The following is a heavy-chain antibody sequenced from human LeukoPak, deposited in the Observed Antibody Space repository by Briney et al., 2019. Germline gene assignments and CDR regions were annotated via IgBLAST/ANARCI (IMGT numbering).Heavy chain of an antibody. CDR3: ARGTDPYSSGWFGY. CDR1: GGSFSGYY. CDR2: INHSGST. V-gene: IGHV4-34*01. D-gene: IGHD6-19*01. J-gene: IGHJ4*02. Sequence: SETLSLTCAVYGGSFSGYYWSWIRQPPGKGLEWIGEINHSGSTNYNPSLKSRVTISVDTSKNQFSLKLSSVTAADTAVYYCARGTDPYSSGWFGYWGQGTLVTVSS.